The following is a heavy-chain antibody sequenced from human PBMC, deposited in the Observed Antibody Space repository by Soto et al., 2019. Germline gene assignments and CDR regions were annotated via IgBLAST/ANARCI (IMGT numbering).Heavy chain of an antibody. D-gene: IGHD3-10*01. CDR2: LTGSSSNI. Sequence: PRGSLRLSCAASGFSFRNYAMSWVRQAPGKGLEWISTLTGSSSNIYYAGSVKGRFAISRDNSRNTLYLQMNSLTAEDTAVYYCANGRATYGLLTHDYWGQGTLVTVSS. V-gene: IGHV3-23*01. CDR3: ANGRATYGLLTHDY. J-gene: IGHJ4*02. CDR1: GFSFRNYA.